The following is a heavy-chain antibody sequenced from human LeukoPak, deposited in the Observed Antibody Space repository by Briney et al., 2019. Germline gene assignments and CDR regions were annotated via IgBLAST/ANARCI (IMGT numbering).Heavy chain of an antibody. J-gene: IGHJ4*02. D-gene: IGHD6-6*01. CDR3: AKIGSYYFDY. CDR2: IRFDSNK. V-gene: IGHV3-30*02. CDR1: GFTFSSYW. Sequence: GGSLRLSCAASGFTFSSYWMHWVRQAPGKGLEWVAFIRFDSNKYYTDSVKGRFTISRDNSKNTLYLQMNSLRAEDTAVYYCAKIGSYYFDYWGQGTLVTVSS.